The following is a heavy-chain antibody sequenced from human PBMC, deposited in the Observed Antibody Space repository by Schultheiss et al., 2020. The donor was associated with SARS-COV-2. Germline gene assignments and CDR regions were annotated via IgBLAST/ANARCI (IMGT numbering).Heavy chain of an antibody. V-gene: IGHV3-64*01. CDR3: ARDGEMATIMGVAFDI. D-gene: IGHD5-24*01. CDR2: ISSNGGST. CDR1: GFTFSSYA. Sequence: GESLKISCAASGFTFSSYAMHWVRQAPGKGLEYVSAISSNGGSTYYANSVKGRFTISRDNSRNTLYLQMGSLRAEDMAVYYCARDGEMATIMGVAFDIWGQGTMVTVSS. J-gene: IGHJ3*02.